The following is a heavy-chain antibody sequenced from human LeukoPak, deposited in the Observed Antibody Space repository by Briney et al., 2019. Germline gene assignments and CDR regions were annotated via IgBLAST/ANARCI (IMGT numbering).Heavy chain of an antibody. Sequence: GGSLRLSCAASGFTFRSSTMNWVRQAPGKGLEWVSSISSSSSYIYYADSMKGRLTISRDNAKNSLYLQMNSLRAEDTAVYYCARDDGYYGSGSYYAIDYWGQGTLVTVSS. CDR2: ISSSSSYI. D-gene: IGHD3-10*01. J-gene: IGHJ4*02. CDR3: ARDDGYYGSGSYYAIDY. CDR1: GFTFRSST. V-gene: IGHV3-21*06.